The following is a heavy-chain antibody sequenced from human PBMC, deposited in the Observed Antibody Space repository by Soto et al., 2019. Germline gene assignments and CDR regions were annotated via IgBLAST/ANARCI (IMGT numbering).Heavy chain of an antibody. CDR3: ATNLYRSSTSCPLRQYNWFDP. CDR2: IIPIFGTA. D-gene: IGHD2-2*01. V-gene: IGHV1-69*01. Sequence: QVQLVQSGAEVKKPGSSVKVSCKASGGTFSSYAISWVRQAPGQGLEWMGGIIPIFGTANYAQKFQGRVTITADESTSTAQMELSSLRSEDTAVYYCATNLYRSSTSCPLRQYNWFDPSGQGTLVTVSS. J-gene: IGHJ5*02. CDR1: GGTFSSYA.